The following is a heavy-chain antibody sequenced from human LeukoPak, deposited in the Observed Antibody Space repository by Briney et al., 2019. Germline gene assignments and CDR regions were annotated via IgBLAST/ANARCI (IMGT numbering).Heavy chain of an antibody. J-gene: IGHJ5*02. CDR1: GGSFSGYY. Sequence: SETLSLTCAVYGGSFSGYYWSWIRQPPGKGLEWIGEINHSGSTNYNPSLKSRVTISVDTSKNQFSLKLSSVTAADTAVYYCARDLVAARPMGWFDPWGQGTLVTVSS. D-gene: IGHD6-6*01. V-gene: IGHV4-34*01. CDR2: INHSGST. CDR3: ARDLVAARPMGWFDP.